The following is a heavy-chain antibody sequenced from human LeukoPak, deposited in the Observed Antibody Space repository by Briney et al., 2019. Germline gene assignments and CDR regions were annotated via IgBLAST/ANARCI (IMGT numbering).Heavy chain of an antibody. D-gene: IGHD5-24*01. V-gene: IGHV3-69-1*02. J-gene: IGHJ3*02. CDR2: CSEGNMI. Sequence: PGGSLRLSCAASGFTLTDYSMNWVRQAPGKGLEWISYCSEGNMIYYADSVKGRFTISRDNAKNSLYLQMNSLRDEDTAVYYCARDHRWAFDIWGQGTMVTVSS. CDR3: ARDHRWAFDI. CDR1: GFTLTDYS.